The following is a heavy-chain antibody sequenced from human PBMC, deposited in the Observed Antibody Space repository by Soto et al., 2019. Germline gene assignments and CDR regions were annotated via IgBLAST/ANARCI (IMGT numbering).Heavy chain of an antibody. CDR1: GGSISSYY. V-gene: IGHV4-59*08. CDR3: ARHIGDNLGYYDSSGYYYFDY. CDR2: IYYSGST. Sequence: SETLSLTCTVSGGSISSYYWSWIRQPPGKGLEWIGYIYYSGSTNYNPSLKSRFTISVDTSKNQFSLKLISVTAADTAVYYCARHIGDNLGYYDSSGYYYFDYWGQGTLVTVSS. J-gene: IGHJ4*02. D-gene: IGHD3-22*01.